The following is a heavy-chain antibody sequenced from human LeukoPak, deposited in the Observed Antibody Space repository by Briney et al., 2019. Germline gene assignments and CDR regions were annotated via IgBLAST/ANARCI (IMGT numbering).Heavy chain of an antibody. V-gene: IGHV4-39*02. CDR3: ARDSEAGLVVDY. CDR1: GGSISSSSYY. CDR2: IYYSGST. J-gene: IGHJ4*02. Sequence: SETLSLTCTVSGGSISSSSYYWGWIRQPPGKGLEWIGSIYYSGSTYYNPSLKSRVTISVDTSKNQFSLKLSSVTAADTAVYYCARDSEAGLVVDYWGQGTLVTVSS. D-gene: IGHD3-10*01.